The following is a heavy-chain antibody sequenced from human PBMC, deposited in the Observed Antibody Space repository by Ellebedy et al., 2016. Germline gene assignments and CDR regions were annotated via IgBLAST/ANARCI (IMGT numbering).Heavy chain of an antibody. D-gene: IGHD6-6*01. J-gene: IGHJ4*02. Sequence: SLKISCAASGFTFDDYAMHWVRQAPGKGLEWVSGISWNSGSIGYADSVKGRFTISRDNAKNSLYLQMNSLRAEDTAVYYCASAGGEYSSSVGIFDYWGQGTLVTVSS. CDR3: ASAGGEYSSSVGIFDY. CDR2: ISWNSGSI. CDR1: GFTFDDYA. V-gene: IGHV3-9*01.